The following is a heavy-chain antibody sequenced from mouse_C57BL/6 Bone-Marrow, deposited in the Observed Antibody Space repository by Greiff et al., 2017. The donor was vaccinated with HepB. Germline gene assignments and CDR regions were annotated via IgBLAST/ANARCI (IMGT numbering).Heavy chain of an antibody. CDR1: GFTFSDFY. CDR3: ARDAPITTVVAHWYFDV. J-gene: IGHJ1*03. D-gene: IGHD1-1*01. V-gene: IGHV7-1*01. CDR2: SRNKANDYTT. Sequence: EVNVVDSGGGLVQSGRSLRLSCATSGFTFSDFYMEWVRQAPGKGLEWIAASRNKANDYTTEYSASVKGRFIVSRDTSQSILYLQMNALRAEDTAIYYCARDAPITTVVAHWYFDVWGTGTTVTVSS.